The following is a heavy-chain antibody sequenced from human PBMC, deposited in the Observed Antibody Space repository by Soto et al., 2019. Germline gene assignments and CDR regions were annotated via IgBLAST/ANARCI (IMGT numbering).Heavy chain of an antibody. CDR3: ARQGLAVAGPYYYHGMEV. V-gene: IGHV5-10-1*01. CDR1: GYSFTSYW. Sequence: GQSLKIPCKGSGYSFTSYWVSWVRHMPGKGLEWMGRIYPSDSYTNYSPSFQGHVTISADKSSSTAYLQCSSLKASDTAMYYCARQGLAVAGPYYYHGMEVWSQGTTVTVSS. J-gene: IGHJ6*02. CDR2: IYPSDSYT. D-gene: IGHD6-19*01.